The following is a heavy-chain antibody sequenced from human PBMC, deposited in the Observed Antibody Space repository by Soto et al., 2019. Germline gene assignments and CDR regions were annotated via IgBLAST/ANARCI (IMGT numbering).Heavy chain of an antibody. J-gene: IGHJ5*02. CDR2: ISAFNGNT. V-gene: IGHV1-18*01. CDR1: GYTFTSYG. Sequence: QVQLVQSGAEVKKPGASVKVSCKASGYTFTSYGISWVRQAPGQGLEWMGWISAFNGNTNYAQKLQGRVTMTTDTSTSTAYMELRSLRSDDTAVYYCARESNGAYYYDSSGYYGNWFDPWGQGTLVTVSS. D-gene: IGHD3-22*01. CDR3: ARESNGAYYYDSSGYYGNWFDP.